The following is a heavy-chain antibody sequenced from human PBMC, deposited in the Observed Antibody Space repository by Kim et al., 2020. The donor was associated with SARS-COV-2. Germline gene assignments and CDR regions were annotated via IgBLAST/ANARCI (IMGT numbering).Heavy chain of an antibody. V-gene: IGHV3-NL1*01. J-gene: IGHJ4*02. CDR3: ATDVRIDDSSDY. Sequence: TYYADSVNGRFTISRDNSKNTLYLQMNSLGAEDTAVYYCATDVRIDDSSDYWGQGTLVTVSS. D-gene: IGHD3-22*01. CDR2: T.